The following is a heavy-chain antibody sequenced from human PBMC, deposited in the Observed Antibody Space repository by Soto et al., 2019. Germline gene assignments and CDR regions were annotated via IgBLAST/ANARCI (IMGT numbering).Heavy chain of an antibody. CDR2: IYYSGST. V-gene: IGHV4-30-4*01. CDR3: ARDILNIVATGTNYYYYGMDV. J-gene: IGHJ6*02. D-gene: IGHD5-12*01. Sequence: ASETLYLTCTVSGGSISSGDYYWSWIRQPPGKGLEWIGYIYYSGSTYYNPSLKSRVTISVDTSKNQFSLKLSSVTAADTAVYYCARDILNIVATGTNYYYYGMDVWGQGTTVTVSS. CDR1: GGSISSGDYY.